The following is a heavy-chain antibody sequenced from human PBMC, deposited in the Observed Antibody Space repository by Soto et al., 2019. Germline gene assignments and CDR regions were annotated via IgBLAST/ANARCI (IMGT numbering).Heavy chain of an antibody. D-gene: IGHD4-17*01. Sequence: SETLSLTCTVSGGSVTSDEDYWSWIRQSPGKGLEWIGHISSSGSTGYNPSLKTRLSMSVDRSKNQFTLRLTSVTAADTAVYFCATESGSTYGYFDYWGQGTRVTVSS. J-gene: IGHJ4*02. CDR3: ATESGSTYGYFDY. CDR1: GGSVTSDEDY. V-gene: IGHV4-30-4*01. CDR2: ISSSGST.